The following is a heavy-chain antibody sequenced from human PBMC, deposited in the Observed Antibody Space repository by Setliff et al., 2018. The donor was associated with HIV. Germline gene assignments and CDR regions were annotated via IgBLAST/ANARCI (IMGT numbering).Heavy chain of an antibody. CDR2: INPNSGGT. J-gene: IGHJ4*02. D-gene: IGHD3-22*01. V-gene: IGHV1-2*02. CDR1: GYTFTDYS. Sequence: GASVKVSCKTSGYTFTDYSIHWVRQAPGQGLEWMGWINPNSGGTNFAQKFQGRIAMTRDTSISTAYMELRRLRSDDTAVYYCAREKYDKSGRPPPTLKYWGPGTLVTVSS. CDR3: AREKYDKSGRPPPTLKY.